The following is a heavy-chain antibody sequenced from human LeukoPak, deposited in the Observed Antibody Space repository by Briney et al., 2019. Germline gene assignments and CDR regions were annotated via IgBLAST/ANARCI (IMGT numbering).Heavy chain of an antibody. CDR1: GGSVSSNSYY. Sequence: SQTLSLTCTVSGGSVSSNSYYWSRVRQPPGKGLEWIGFIDYTGSANYNPSLRSRVTISVDTSKNQFSVRVMSVTAADTAVYYCARIPVAKTFDYWGQGTLVTVSS. D-gene: IGHD2-8*02. CDR2: IDYTGSA. CDR3: ARIPVAKTFDY. V-gene: IGHV4-61*01. J-gene: IGHJ4*02.